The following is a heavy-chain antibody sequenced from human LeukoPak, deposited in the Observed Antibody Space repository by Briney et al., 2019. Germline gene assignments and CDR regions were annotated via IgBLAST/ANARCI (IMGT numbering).Heavy chain of an antibody. D-gene: IGHD2-2*01. CDR2: INSDGSWT. CDR3: VSFYETY. CDR1: GNYW. J-gene: IGHJ4*02. Sequence: QAGGSLRLSCAASGNYWMHWARQAPGKGLVWVSHINSDGSWTSYADSGKGRFTISKDNAKNTVYLQMNNLRAEDTAVYYCVSFYETYWGRGTLVTVSS. V-gene: IGHV3-74*01.